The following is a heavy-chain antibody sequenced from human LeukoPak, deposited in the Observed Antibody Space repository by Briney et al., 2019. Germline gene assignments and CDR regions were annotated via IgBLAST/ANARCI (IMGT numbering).Heavy chain of an antibody. D-gene: IGHD2/OR15-2a*01. CDR2: ISSSSSYI. CDR3: ARDDPRTGGILLSKMDV. CDR1: GFTFSSYS. J-gene: IGHJ6*04. Sequence: GGSLRLSCAASGFTFSSYSMNWVRQAPGKGLEWVSSISSSSSYIYYADSVKGRFTISRDNAKNSLYLQMNSLRAEDTAVYYCARDDPRTGGILLSKMDVWGKGTTVTVSS. V-gene: IGHV3-21*01.